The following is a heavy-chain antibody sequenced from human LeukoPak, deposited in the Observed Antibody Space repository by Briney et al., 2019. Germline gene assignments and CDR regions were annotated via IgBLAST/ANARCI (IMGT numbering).Heavy chain of an antibody. J-gene: IGHJ4*02. CDR3: ARESDILTGYPFDY. V-gene: IGHV3-66*01. CDR1: GFTVSRNY. Sequence: GGSLRLSCAASGFTVSRNYMNWVRQAPGKGLEWVSVIYSGGSTYYADSVKGRFTISRDDSKKTVYLQMNSLRAEDTAVYYCARESDILTGYPFDYWGQGTLVTVSP. D-gene: IGHD3-9*01. CDR2: IYSGGST.